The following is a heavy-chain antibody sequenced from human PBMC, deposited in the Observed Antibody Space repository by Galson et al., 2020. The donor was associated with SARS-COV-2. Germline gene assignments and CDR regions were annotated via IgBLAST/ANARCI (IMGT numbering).Heavy chain of an antibody. D-gene: IGHD3-16*01. J-gene: IGHJ4*02. CDR1: RFSVSTNY. Sequence: GESLKISCAASRFSVSTNYMNWVRQAPGKGLEWVSVLYKDGTTYYVDSVKGRFTISRDNSLNTLYLQMNSLRAEDTAVYYCAGGPSRVLISDYWGQGTLVTVSS. V-gene: IGHV3-53*01. CDR3: AGGPSRVLISDY. CDR2: LYKDGTT.